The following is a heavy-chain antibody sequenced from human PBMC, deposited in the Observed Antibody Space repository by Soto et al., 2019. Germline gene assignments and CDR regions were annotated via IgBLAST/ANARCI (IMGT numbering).Heavy chain of an antibody. J-gene: IGHJ4*02. CDR2: IIPILGIA. CDR3: ARDLPYYDFWIGYYTGSDY. V-gene: IGHV1-69*08. CDR1: GGTFSSYT. Sequence: QVQLVQSGAEVKKPGSSVKVSCKASGGTFSSYTISWVRQAPGQGLEWMGRIIPILGIANYAQKFQGRVTITADKSTRTAYMELSSLRSEDTAVYYFARDLPYYDFWIGYYTGSDYWGQGTLVTVSS. D-gene: IGHD3-3*01.